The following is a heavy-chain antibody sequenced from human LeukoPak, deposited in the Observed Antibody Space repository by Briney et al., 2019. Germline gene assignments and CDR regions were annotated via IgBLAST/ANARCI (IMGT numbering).Heavy chain of an antibody. J-gene: IGHJ4*02. CDR1: GGTFTSYA. D-gene: IGHD3-3*01. CDR2: IIPIFGTA. Sequence: SVKVSCKASGGTFTSYAISWVRQAPGQGLEWMGGIIPIFGTANYAQKFQGRVTITADESTSTAYMELSSPRSEDTAVYYCARVVTIFGVVIAATYFDYWGQGTLVTVSS. CDR3: ARVVTIFGVVIAATYFDY. V-gene: IGHV1-69*13.